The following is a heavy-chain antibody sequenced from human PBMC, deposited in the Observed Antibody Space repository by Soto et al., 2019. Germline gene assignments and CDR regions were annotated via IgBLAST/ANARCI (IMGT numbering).Heavy chain of an antibody. CDR1: GYTFTSYG. CDR3: ARAVAGTWGYYYYYMDV. D-gene: IGHD6-19*01. J-gene: IGHJ6*03. V-gene: IGHV1-18*01. CDR2: ISAYNGNT. Sequence: EASVKVSCKASGYTFTSYGISWVRQAPGQGLEWMGWISAYNGNTNYAQKLQGRVTMTTDTSTSTAYMELRSLRSDDTAVYYCARAVAGTWGYYYYYMDVWGKGTTVTVS.